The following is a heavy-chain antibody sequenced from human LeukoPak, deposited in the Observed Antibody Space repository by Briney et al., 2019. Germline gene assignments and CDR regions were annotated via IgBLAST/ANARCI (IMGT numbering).Heavy chain of an antibody. D-gene: IGHD3-22*01. CDR1: GFTFSSYA. V-gene: IGHV3-23*01. J-gene: IGHJ5*02. CDR3: ALDYDSSGHTPGWFDP. CDR2: IGGIVDNT. Sequence: GGSLRLSCAASGFTFSSYAMRWVRQAPGRGLEWVSLIGGIVDNTHYADSVKGRFTISRDNSKNTLYLQMNSLRAENTGVYYCALDYDSSGHTPGWFDPWGQGTLVTVSS.